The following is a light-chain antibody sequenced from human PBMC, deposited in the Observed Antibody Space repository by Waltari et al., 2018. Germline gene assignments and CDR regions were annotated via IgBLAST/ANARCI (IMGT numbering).Light chain of an antibody. Sequence: NFMLTPPLSVSGSPAKTVTVPCTRSSGNVASTSVHWFHSRPDSAPIIVISEQSQRPSGVPDRFSVSIDSSIDSSSKSASLTISGPRTEDEAASLCQSYENINQLFDRGTKLTV. CDR2: EQS. J-gene: IGLJ2*01. CDR3: QSYENINQL. CDR1: SGNVASTS. V-gene: IGLV6-57*03.